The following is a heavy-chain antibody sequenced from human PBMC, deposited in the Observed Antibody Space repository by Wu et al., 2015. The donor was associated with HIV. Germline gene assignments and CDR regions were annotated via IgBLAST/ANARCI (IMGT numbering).Heavy chain of an antibody. Sequence: QVQLVQSGAEVKKPGASVKVSCKASGYTFTSYYMHWVRQAPGQGLEWMGIINPSGGSTSYAQKFQGRVTMTRDTSTSTVYMELSSLRSEDTAVYYCARDGPEYCSSTSCLDYWGQGTLITVSS. CDR3: ARDGPEYCSSTSCLDY. CDR1: GYTFTSYY. J-gene: IGHJ4*02. CDR2: INPSGGST. V-gene: IGHV1-46*03. D-gene: IGHD2-2*01.